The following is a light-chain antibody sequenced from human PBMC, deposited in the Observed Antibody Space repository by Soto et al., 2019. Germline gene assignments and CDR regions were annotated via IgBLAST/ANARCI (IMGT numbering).Light chain of an antibody. V-gene: IGKV1-5*03. CDR3: QQYERYST. CDR2: KAS. J-gene: IGKJ1*01. CDR1: QNIYSW. Sequence: DIQMTQSPSTLSASVGDRVIITCRASQNIYSWLAWYQQKPGIAPKLLIYKASTLESGVPSRFSGSGSGTEFTLTISGLQPDDSAAYYCQQYERYSTFGQGTKV.